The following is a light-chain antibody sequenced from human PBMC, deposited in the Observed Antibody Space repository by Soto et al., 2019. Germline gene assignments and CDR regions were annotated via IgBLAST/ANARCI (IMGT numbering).Light chain of an antibody. CDR2: EVS. J-gene: IGLJ3*02. CDR1: SSDVGGYNY. Sequence: QSALTQPASVSGSPGQSITISGTGTSSDVGGYNYVSWNQQHPGKAPKLMIYEVSNRHSGVSNRFSGSKSGNTASLTISVLQAEDEADDYCSSYTSNRTRVFGGGTTLTVL. V-gene: IGLV2-14*01. CDR3: SSYTSNRTRV.